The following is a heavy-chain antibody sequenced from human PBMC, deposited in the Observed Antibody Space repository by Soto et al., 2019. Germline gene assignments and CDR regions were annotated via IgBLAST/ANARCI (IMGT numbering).Heavy chain of an antibody. V-gene: IGHV1-18*01. Sequence: QVQLVQSGVEVREPGASVKVSCKAVRYIFTNYGVSWVRQAPGQGLEWMGWINTYNGNTEYAQKFQGRVTMTTDASTSTAYTELGSLRSDDTAIYYCASALTRYGMDVWGQGTPVTVSS. CDR3: ASALTRYGMDV. J-gene: IGHJ6*02. CDR1: RYIFTNYG. CDR2: INTYNGNT.